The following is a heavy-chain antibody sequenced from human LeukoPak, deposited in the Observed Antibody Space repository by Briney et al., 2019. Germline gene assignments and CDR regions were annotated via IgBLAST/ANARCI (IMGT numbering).Heavy chain of an antibody. J-gene: IGHJ4*02. CDR1: GFAFNTYL. CDR3: ARWRALQSEFDH. CDR2: IRLSGSKT. D-gene: IGHD2-15*01. V-gene: IGHV3-7*01. Sequence: GGSLRLSCAASGFAFNTYLMSWVRQAPGRGVEFVANIRLSGSKTEYVDSVKGPFTICRDNAKDSLYLQMNNLRVEDTAVYFGARWRALQSEFDHWGQGTLVTVPS.